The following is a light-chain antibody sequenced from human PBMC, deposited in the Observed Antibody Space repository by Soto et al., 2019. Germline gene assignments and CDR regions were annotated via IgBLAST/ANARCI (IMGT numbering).Light chain of an antibody. CDR1: SSDVGGYNF. CDR2: EVT. CDR3: SSYAGSNNYV. J-gene: IGLJ1*01. Sequence: QSVLTQPPSASGCPGQSVTISCTGTSSDVGGYNFVSWFQQHPGKAPKLMIYEVTERPSGVPDRFSGSKSGNTASLTVSGLQAEDEADYYCSSYAGSNNYVFGTGTKVTVL. V-gene: IGLV2-8*01.